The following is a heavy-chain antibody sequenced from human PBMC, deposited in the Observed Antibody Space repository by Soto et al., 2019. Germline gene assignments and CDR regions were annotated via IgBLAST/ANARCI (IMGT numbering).Heavy chain of an antibody. CDR1: GYTFTTYA. V-gene: IGHV1-3*01. CDR3: ARGPITMIGYYFDY. D-gene: IGHD3-10*02. J-gene: IGHJ4*02. Sequence: GASAKVCCKASGYTFTTYAMQWVRQAPGQRLEWMGWINAGNGNTKYSQKFQGRVTITRDTSASTAYMELSSLRSEDTAVYYCARGPITMIGYYFDYWGQGTLVTVSS. CDR2: INAGNGNT.